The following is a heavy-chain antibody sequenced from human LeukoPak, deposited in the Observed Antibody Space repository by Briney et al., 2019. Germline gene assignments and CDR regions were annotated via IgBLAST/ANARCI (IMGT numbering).Heavy chain of an antibody. Sequence: ASGTVSFTCAGYTFTIYGISWVGQGQGQGKEGMGWVSAYNSNTNYAQSLQGRVTITTDTSTSPAYLELRSLRSDDTAVYSCARVGPISARPTGYFAYWGQPTLVTLSS. CDR1: GYTFTIYG. CDR3: ARVGPISARPTGYFAY. D-gene: IGHD6-6*01. J-gene: IGHJ4*02. V-gene: IGHV1-18*01. CDR2: VSAYNSNT.